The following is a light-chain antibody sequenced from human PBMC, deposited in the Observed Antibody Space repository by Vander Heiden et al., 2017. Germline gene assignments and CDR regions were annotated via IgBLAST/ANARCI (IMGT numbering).Light chain of an antibody. J-gene: IGLJ2*01. CDR3: ATWDDNLPV. CDR1: SSGIGSTP. Sequence: QSVLPQPPPASGTVGQRVTVSGSVCSSGIGSTPVNSYQQLPGTAPKRLLYTNHQRPSGVPALFSGSKSGTAASLAMCGLQAEDEADYYCATWDDNLPVFGGGTKLTVL. CDR2: TNH. V-gene: IGLV1-44*01.